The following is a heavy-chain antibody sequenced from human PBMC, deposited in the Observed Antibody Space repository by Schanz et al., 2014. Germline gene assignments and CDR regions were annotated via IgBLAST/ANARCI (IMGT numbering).Heavy chain of an antibody. J-gene: IGHJ4*02. CDR2: INPNSGAT. CDR1: GYTFTGYY. CDR3: ARGLVRYFAY. D-gene: IGHD2-8*02. V-gene: IGHV1-2*06. Sequence: QVQLVQSGAEVKKPGASVKVSCQASGYTFTGYYMHWVRQAPGQGLEWMGQINPNSGATIYAQNFQGRVHMTRDTSISTAYMELSRLRSDDTAVYYCARGLVRYFAYWGQGTLVTVSS.